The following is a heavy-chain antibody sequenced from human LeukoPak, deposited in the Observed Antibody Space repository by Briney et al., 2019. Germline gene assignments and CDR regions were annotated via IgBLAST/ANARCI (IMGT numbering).Heavy chain of an antibody. D-gene: IGHD6-19*01. Sequence: GGSLRLSCAASGFTFSSYATHWVRQAPGKGLEWVAVISYDGSNKYYADSVKGRFTISRDNSKNTLYLQMNSLRAEDTAVYYCARDMAGYFDYWGQGTLVTVSS. CDR1: GFTFSSYA. CDR3: ARDMAGYFDY. J-gene: IGHJ4*02. CDR2: ISYDGSNK. V-gene: IGHV3-30-3*01.